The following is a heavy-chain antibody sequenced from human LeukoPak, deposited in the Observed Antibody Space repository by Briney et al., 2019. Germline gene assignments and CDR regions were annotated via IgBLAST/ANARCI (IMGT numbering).Heavy chain of an antibody. CDR3: ASPLSGGRRSGPEDDAFDI. D-gene: IGHD3-10*01. CDR2: ISSNGGST. V-gene: IGHV3-64*01. CDR1: GFTFSSYA. Sequence: PGGSLRLSCAASGFTFSSYAMHWVRQAPGKGLEYVSAISSNGGSTYYANSVKGRFTISRDNSKNTLYLQMGSLRAEDMAVYYCASPLSGGRRSGPEDDAFDIWGQGTMVTVSS. J-gene: IGHJ3*02.